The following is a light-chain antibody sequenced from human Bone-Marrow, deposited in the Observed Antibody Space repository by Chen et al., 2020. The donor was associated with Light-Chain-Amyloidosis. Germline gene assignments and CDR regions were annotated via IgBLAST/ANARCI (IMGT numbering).Light chain of an antibody. Sequence: SYELTQPPSVSVSPGQTARITCSGDDLPTKYAYWYQQKPGQAPVLVRHRDTERPSGISERFSGSSSGTTATLTISGVQAEDEADYHCQAADSSGTDEVIFGGWTKLTVL. V-gene: IGLV3-25*03. J-gene: IGLJ2*01. CDR2: RDT. CDR3: QAADSSGTDEVI. CDR1: DLPTKY.